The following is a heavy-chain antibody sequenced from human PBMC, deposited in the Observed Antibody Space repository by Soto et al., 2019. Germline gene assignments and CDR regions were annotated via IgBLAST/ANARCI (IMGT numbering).Heavy chain of an antibody. CDR1: GGSVTNINYH. CDR2: ISYTGST. J-gene: IGHJ5*02. V-gene: IGHV4-61*01. D-gene: IGHD6-19*01. Sequence: QVQLQESGPGLVKSSETLSLTCTVSGGSVTNINYHWTWIRQPPGKGLEWVGHISYTGSTKYNPSLGTLLTISLDTSKHQLTLNLTSVTAAEPAVFFCARGLAVAGFNCFDPWGQGILVTVSS. CDR3: ARGLAVAGFNCFDP.